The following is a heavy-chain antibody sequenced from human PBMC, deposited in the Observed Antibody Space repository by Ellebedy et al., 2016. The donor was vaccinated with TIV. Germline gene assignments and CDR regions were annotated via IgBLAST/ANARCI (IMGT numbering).Heavy chain of an antibody. CDR3: ARDVAPAGYPMGYLDY. CDR2: LWYDGRSK. V-gene: IGHV3-33*01. CDR1: GFTFSNYG. J-gene: IGHJ4*02. Sequence: GESLKISCAASGFTFSNYGMHWVRQAPGKGLEWVALLWYDGRSKFHEDSVKGRFSISRDNSKNTVYLQMNSLRAEDTAVYYCARDVAPAGYPMGYLDYWGQGTLVTVSS. D-gene: IGHD5-12*01.